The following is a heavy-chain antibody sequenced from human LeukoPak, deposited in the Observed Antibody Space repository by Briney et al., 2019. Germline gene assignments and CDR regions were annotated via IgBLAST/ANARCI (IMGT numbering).Heavy chain of an antibody. CDR3: ARGGLYSASFDY. D-gene: IGHD6-19*01. CDR2: IYYSGST. J-gene: IGHJ4*02. V-gene: IGHV4-59*01. CDR1: GGSISSYY. Sequence: SETLSLTCTVSGGSISSYYWSWIRQPPGKGLEWIGYIYYSGSTNYNPSLKSRVTISVDTSKNQFSLKLSSVTAADTAVYYCARGGLYSASFDYWGQGTLVTVSS.